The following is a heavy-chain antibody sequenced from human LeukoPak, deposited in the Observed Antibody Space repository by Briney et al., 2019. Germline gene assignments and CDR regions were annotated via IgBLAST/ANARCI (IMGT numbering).Heavy chain of an antibody. Sequence: GASVKVSCKASGYTFTGYYIHWVRQAPGQGLEWMGWINPNSGGTKYAQKFQGRVTMTRDTPITTGYMELSSLGSDDTAVYYCARGITVVTPDFWGQGTLVTVSS. J-gene: IGHJ4*02. V-gene: IGHV1-2*02. CDR1: GYTFTGYY. CDR2: INPNSGGT. CDR3: ARGITVVTPDF. D-gene: IGHD4-23*01.